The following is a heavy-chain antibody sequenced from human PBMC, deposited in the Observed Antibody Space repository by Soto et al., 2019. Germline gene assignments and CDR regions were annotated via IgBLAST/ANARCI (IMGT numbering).Heavy chain of an antibody. V-gene: IGHV3-53*01. Sequence: GGSLRLSCAASGFTVSNNYMTWVRQAPGKGLEWVSFIYSSGSTYYADSVKGRFAISRDNFKNTLYLQMNSLRAEDTAVYYCARGYSYTQPVFDYWGLGTLVTISS. D-gene: IGHD5-18*01. CDR2: IYSSGST. CDR3: ARGYSYTQPVFDY. CDR1: GFTVSNNY. J-gene: IGHJ4*02.